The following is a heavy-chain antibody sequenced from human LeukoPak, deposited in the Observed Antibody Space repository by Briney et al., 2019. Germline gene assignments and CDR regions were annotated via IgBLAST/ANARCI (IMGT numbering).Heavy chain of an antibody. CDR3: ARSGSQLGFLLDY. CDR2: IYYSGTT. D-gene: IGHD1-26*01. Sequence: SQTLSLTCTVSRASISSDGYYWSWIRQHPGRGLEWIGYIYYSGTTYYSPSLKSRVTISVDTSKNQFSLKLSSVTAADTAVYYCARSGSQLGFLLDYWGQGTLVTVSS. CDR1: RASISSDGYY. J-gene: IGHJ4*02. V-gene: IGHV4-31*03.